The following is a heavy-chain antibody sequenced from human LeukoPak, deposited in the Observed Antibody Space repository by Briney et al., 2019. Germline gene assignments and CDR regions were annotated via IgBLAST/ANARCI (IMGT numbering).Heavy chain of an antibody. J-gene: IGHJ5*02. CDR2: FYSASST. V-gene: IGHV3-66*01. CDR1: GFTVSSNY. Sequence: GGSLRLSCAAPGFTVSSNYMSWVRKAPGKGLEWASVFYSASSTYYAASVKGRFTISRDNSKNMLYLQMNSLRAEDTAVYYCAVQLDYNWFAPWGQGTLVTVSS. D-gene: IGHD1-1*01. CDR3: AVQLDYNWFAP.